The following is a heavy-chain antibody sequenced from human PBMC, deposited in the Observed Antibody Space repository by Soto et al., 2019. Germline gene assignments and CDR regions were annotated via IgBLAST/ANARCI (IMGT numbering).Heavy chain of an antibody. CDR2: IIPIFGTA. CDR1: GGTFSSYA. V-gene: IGHV1-69*01. CDR3: ARDAFFSGYSRGYGMDV. J-gene: IGHJ6*02. Sequence: QVQLVQSGAEVKKPGSSVKVSCKASGGTFSSYAISWVRQAPGQGLEWMGGIIPIFGTANYAQKFQGRVTITADESTSTAYMELSSLRSEDTAVYYCARDAFFSGYSRGYGMDVWGQATTVTVSS. D-gene: IGHD6-13*01.